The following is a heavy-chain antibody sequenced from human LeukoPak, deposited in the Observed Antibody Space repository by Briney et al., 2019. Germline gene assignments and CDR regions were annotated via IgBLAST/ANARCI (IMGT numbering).Heavy chain of an antibody. D-gene: IGHD5-24*01. J-gene: IGHJ5*02. CDR1: GGSISSSSYC. CDR2: IYYSGST. V-gene: IGHV4-39*07. CDR3: ARDRRDGYNLAWFDP. Sequence: KPSETLSLTCTVSGGSISSSSYCWGWIRQPPGKGLEWIGSIYYSGSTYYNPSLKSRVTISVDTSKNQFSLQLSSVTAADTAVYYCARDRRDGYNLAWFDPWGQGTLVTVSS.